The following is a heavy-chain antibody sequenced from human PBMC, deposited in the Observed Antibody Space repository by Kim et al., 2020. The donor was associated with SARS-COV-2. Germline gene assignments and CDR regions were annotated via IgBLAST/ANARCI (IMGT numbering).Heavy chain of an antibody. D-gene: IGHD3-9*01. J-gene: IGHJ6*02. V-gene: IGHV4-34*01. CDR3: ARAHLRYYPGYYYGMDV. CDR2: INHSGST. CDR1: GGSFSGYY. Sequence: SETLSLTCAVYGGSFSGYYWSWIRQPPGKGLEWIGEINHSGSTNYNPSLKSRVTISVDTSKNQFSLKLSSVTAADTAVYYCARAHLRYYPGYYYGMDVWGQGTTVTVSS.